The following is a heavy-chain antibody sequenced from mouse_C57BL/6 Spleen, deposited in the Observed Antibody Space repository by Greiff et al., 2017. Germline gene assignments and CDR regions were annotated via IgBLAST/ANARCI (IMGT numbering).Heavy chain of an antibody. J-gene: IGHJ1*03. Sequence: EVKLVESGGDLVKPGGSLKLSCAASGFTFSSYGMSWVRQTPDKRLEWVATISSGGSYTYYPDSVKGRFTISRDNAKNTLYLQMSSLKSEDTAMYYCARHENYYGSSSSYWYFDVWGTGTTVTVSS. V-gene: IGHV5-6*01. CDR2: ISSGGSYT. CDR3: ARHENYYGSSSSYWYFDV. D-gene: IGHD1-1*01. CDR1: GFTFSSYG.